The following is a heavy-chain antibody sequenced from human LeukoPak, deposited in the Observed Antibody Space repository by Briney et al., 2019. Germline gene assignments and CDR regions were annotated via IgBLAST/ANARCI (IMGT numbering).Heavy chain of an antibody. Sequence: SETLSLTCTVSGGSISSYYWSWIRQPAGKGLEWIGRIYTSGSTNYNPSLKSRVTMSVDTSKNQFSLKLSSVTAADTAVYYCTRDRVQIGYGSRSEWFDPWGQGTLVTVSS. D-gene: IGHD3-10*01. CDR3: TRDRVQIGYGSRSEWFDP. J-gene: IGHJ5*02. CDR1: GGSISSYY. CDR2: IYTSGST. V-gene: IGHV4-4*07.